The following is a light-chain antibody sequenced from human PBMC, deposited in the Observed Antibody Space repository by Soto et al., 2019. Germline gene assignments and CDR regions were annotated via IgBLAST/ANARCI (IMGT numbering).Light chain of an antibody. V-gene: IGLV3-21*04. CDR1: NIGRKS. CDR3: QVYDSSSDHFV. Sequence: SYELTQPPSVSLAPGETASIACGGDNIGRKSVHWYQQKPGQAPVVVMDYDRDRPSGIPERFSGSNSGNTATLTISWVEAGDEADYYCQVYDSSSDHFVFGTGTKLTV. CDR2: YDR. J-gene: IGLJ1*01.